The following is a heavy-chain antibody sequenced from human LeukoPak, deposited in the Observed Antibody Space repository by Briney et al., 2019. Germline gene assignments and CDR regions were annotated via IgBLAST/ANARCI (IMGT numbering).Heavy chain of an antibody. D-gene: IGHD4-17*01. CDR1: GYTFTDYY. CDR3: ARDENYGSVYFDY. J-gene: IGHJ4*02. Sequence: ASVKVSCKASGYTFTDYYMHWVRQAPGQGLEWMGWINPNSGGTNYAQKFLGRVTMTTDTSTSTAYMELRSLRSDDTAVYYCARDENYGSVYFDYWGQGTLVTVSS. V-gene: IGHV1-2*02. CDR2: INPNSGGT.